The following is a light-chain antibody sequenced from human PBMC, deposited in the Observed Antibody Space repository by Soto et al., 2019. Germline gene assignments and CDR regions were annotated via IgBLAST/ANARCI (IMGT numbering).Light chain of an antibody. J-gene: IGKJ5*01. CDR2: GAS. V-gene: IGKV3-20*01. CDR1: QSVSRSY. Sequence: ILLTQSPGTLPLSRGERATLSCRASQSVSRSYLAWYQQTPGKAPRLLIYGASSRATGIPERFSGSGSGTDFTLTISRLETEDFAVYYCQQYHKWPITFGQGTRLEIK. CDR3: QQYHKWPIT.